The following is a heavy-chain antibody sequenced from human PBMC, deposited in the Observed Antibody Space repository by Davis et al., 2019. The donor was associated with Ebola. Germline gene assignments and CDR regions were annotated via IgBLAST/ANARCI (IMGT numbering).Heavy chain of an antibody. V-gene: IGHV3-74*01. Sequence: GESLKISCAASGFTLSSYWMHWVRQGPGKGLVWVSRINSDGSSTSYADSVKGRFTISRDNAKNTLYLQMNSLRVEDTAVYYCAIPDCSGANCYSVYIKNWGQGTLVTVSS. CDR2: INSDGSST. CDR1: GFTLSSYW. D-gene: IGHD2-15*01. J-gene: IGHJ4*02. CDR3: AIPDCSGANCYSVYIKN.